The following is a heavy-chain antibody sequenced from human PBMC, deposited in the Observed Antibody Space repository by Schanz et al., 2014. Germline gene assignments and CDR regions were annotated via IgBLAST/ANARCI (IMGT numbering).Heavy chain of an antibody. Sequence: VQLVESGGGVVQPGRSLRLSCAASGFTFSSYGMHWVRQAPGKGLEWVSVISWNSGTIGYADSVKGRFTISRDNAKNSLYLQMNSLRAEDTAVYYCARIGGSVFDYWAQGTLVTVSS. V-gene: IGHV3-9*01. CDR1: GFTFSSYG. D-gene: IGHD3-10*01. CDR2: ISWNSGTI. CDR3: ARIGGSVFDY. J-gene: IGHJ4*02.